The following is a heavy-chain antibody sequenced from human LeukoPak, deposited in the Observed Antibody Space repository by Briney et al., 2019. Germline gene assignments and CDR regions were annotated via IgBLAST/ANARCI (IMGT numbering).Heavy chain of an antibody. Sequence: GGSLRLSCAASGFTVSSDYMSWVRQAPGKGLEWVSVIYRGGETYYADSVKGRFTISRDNSKNTLFLQINSLRADDTAVYYCARGSARYFDYWGQGTPVTVSS. CDR2: IYRGGET. CDR3: ARGSARYFDY. J-gene: IGHJ4*02. V-gene: IGHV3-53*01. CDR1: GFTVSSDY. D-gene: IGHD2-15*01.